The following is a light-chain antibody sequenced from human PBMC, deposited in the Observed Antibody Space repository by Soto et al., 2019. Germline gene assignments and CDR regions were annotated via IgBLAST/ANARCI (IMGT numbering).Light chain of an antibody. CDR2: EVS. J-gene: IGLJ2*01. V-gene: IGLV2-8*01. Sequence: QSALTQPPSASGSPGQSVTISCTGTSSDVGGYNYVSWYQQHPGKAPKLMISEVSKRPSGVPDRFSGSKSGNTASLTVSGLQAEDEADYYCSSSAGSNVVFGGGTKRTVL. CDR1: SSDVGGYNY. CDR3: SSSAGSNVV.